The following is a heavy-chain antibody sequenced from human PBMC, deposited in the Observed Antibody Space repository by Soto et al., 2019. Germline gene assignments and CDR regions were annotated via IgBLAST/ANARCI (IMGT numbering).Heavy chain of an antibody. D-gene: IGHD6-19*01. CDR3: AKDLLYRSGYGMDV. J-gene: IGHJ6*02. CDR1: GFTFSSYG. V-gene: IGHV3-30*18. Sequence: QVQLVESGGGVVQPGRSLRLSCAASGFTFSSYGMHWVRQAPGKGLEWVAVISYDGSNKYYADSVKGRFTISRDNTKNTLYLQMHSLRAEDTAVYYCAKDLLYRSGYGMDVWVQGTTVTVSS. CDR2: ISYDGSNK.